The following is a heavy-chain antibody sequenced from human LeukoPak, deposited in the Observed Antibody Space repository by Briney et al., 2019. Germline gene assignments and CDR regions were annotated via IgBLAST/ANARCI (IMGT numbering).Heavy chain of an antibody. Sequence: SVKVSCKASGGTFSSYAISWVRQAPGQGWDGMGGIIPIFCTANYAQKFQGRVTITTDESTSTAYMELSSLRSEDTAVYYCXRAYCGGDCXSXXXDXXGQXXXXXV. J-gene: IGHJ4*02. CDR3: XRAYCGGDCXSXXXDX. V-gene: IGHV1-69*05. CDR1: GGTFSSYA. D-gene: IGHD2-21*02. CDR2: IIPIFCTA.